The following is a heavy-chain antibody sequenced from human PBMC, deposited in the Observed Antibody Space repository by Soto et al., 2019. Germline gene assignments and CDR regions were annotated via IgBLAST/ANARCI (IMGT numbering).Heavy chain of an antibody. V-gene: IGHV4-61*01. CDR3: ARARYFDWSTYYFDY. J-gene: IGHJ4*02. CDR1: GGSVSSGSYY. D-gene: IGHD3-9*01. CDR2: IYYSGST. Sequence: PSETLSLTCTVSGGSVSSGSYYWSWIRQPPGKGLEWIGYIYYSGSTNYNPSLKSRVTISVDTSKNQFSLKLSSVTAADTAVYYCARARYFDWSTYYFDYWGQGTMVTV.